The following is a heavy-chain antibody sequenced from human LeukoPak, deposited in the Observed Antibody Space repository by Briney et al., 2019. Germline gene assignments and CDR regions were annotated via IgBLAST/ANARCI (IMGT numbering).Heavy chain of an antibody. J-gene: IGHJ6*02. D-gene: IGHD3/OR15-3a*01. CDR3: ARGGTGYYGEIYYYYYYGMDV. Sequence: GASVKVSCKASGYTFTSYDINWVRQATGQGLEWMGWMNPNSGNTGYAQKFQGRVTMTRNTFISTAYMELSSLRSEDTAVYYCARGGTGYYGEIYYYYYYGMDVWGQGTTVTVSS. V-gene: IGHV1-8*01. CDR1: GYTFTSYD. CDR2: MNPNSGNT.